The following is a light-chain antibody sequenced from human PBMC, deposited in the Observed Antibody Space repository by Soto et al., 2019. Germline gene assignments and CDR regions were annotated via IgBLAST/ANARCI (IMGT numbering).Light chain of an antibody. V-gene: IGKV1-13*02. CDR2: DAS. CDR3: QQCNSFPFT. J-gene: IGKJ3*01. CDR1: QGITSA. Sequence: AIQLTQSPSSLSASVGDRVTITCRASQGITSALAWYQQKPGKAPKLLIYDASSLESGVPSRVSGSRSGTDFTITISSLQPEDFETYYCQQCNSFPFTFGPGTKVDIK.